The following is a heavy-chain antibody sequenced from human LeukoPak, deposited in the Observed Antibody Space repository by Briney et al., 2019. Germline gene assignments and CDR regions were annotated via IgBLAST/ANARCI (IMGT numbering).Heavy chain of an antibody. CDR1: GYTFTSYG. D-gene: IGHD3-22*01. CDR3: AREVGRITMIVGDAFDI. J-gene: IGHJ3*02. V-gene: IGHV1-18*01. CDR2: ISAYNGNT. Sequence: ASVKVSCKASGYTFTSYGISWVRQAPGQGLEWMGWISAYNGNTNYAQKLQGRVTMTTDTSTSTAYMELRSLRSDDTAVYYCAREVGRITMIVGDAFDIWGQGTMVTVSS.